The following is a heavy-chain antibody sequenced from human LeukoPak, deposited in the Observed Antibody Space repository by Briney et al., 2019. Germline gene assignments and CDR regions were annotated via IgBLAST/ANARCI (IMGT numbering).Heavy chain of an antibody. V-gene: IGHV3-23*01. Sequence: GGSLRLSCAASGFTFSGYGISWVRQAPGKGLEWVSAISASGGTTYYADSVKGHFTISRDNSKNTLYLQMNSLRAEDTAVYYCARGGSYLSAFDIWGQGTMVTVSS. J-gene: IGHJ3*02. D-gene: IGHD1-26*01. CDR1: GFTFSGYG. CDR2: ISASGGTT. CDR3: ARGGSYLSAFDI.